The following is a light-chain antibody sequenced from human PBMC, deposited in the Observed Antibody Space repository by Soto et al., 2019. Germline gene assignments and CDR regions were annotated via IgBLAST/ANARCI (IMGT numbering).Light chain of an antibody. CDR3: QQRSNWPQLT. CDR2: DAS. CDR1: QSVSKY. J-gene: IGKJ4*01. Sequence: EIVLTQSPATLSLSPGERATLSCRASQSVSKYLAWYQQKPGQAPRLLIHDASNRATGIPARFSGSGSGTDFPLTISSLEPEDFGVYYCQQRSNWPQLTFGGGTKVELK. V-gene: IGKV3-11*01.